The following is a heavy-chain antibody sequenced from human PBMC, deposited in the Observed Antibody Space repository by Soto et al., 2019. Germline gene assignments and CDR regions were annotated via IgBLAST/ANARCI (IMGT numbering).Heavy chain of an antibody. CDR1: GFTFSDYY. Sequence: GGSLRLSCAASGFTFSDYYMSWIRQAPGKGLEWVSYISSSGSTIYYADSVKGRFTISRDNAKNSLYLQMNSLRAEDTAVYYCARDSPEGDYSNWFDPWGQGTLVTVSS. J-gene: IGHJ5*02. CDR2: ISSSGSTI. CDR3: ARDSPEGDYSNWFDP. V-gene: IGHV3-11*01. D-gene: IGHD4-17*01.